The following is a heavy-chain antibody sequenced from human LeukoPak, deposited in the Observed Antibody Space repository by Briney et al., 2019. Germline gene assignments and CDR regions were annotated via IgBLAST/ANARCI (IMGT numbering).Heavy chain of an antibody. CDR3: ARGGYSGSYYGVYDY. V-gene: IGHV4-34*01. CDR2: INHSRST. D-gene: IGHD1-26*01. Sequence: PSETLSLTCAVYGGSFSGYYWSWIRQPPGKGLEWIGEINHSRSTNYNPSLKSRVTISVDTSKNQFSLKLSSVTAADTAVYYCARGGYSGSYYGVYDYWGQGTLVTVSS. J-gene: IGHJ4*02. CDR1: GGSFSGYY.